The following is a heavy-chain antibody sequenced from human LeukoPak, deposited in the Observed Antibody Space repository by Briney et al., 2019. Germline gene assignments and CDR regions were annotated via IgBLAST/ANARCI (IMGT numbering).Heavy chain of an antibody. J-gene: IGHJ6*02. CDR1: GGSISSGGYY. Sequence: SETLSLTCAVSGGSISSGGYYRSWIRQHPGKGLEWIGYIYYSGSTYYNPSLKSRVTISVDTSKNQFSLKLSSVTAADTAVYYCAGSYSSSWPNYYYYYGMDVWGQGTTVTVSS. CDR2: IYYSGST. D-gene: IGHD6-13*01. V-gene: IGHV4-31*11. CDR3: AGSYSSSWPNYYYYYGMDV.